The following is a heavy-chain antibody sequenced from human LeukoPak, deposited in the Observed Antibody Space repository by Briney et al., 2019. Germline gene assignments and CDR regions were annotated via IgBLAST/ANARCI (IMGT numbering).Heavy chain of an antibody. Sequence: ASVKVSCKASGYTFTSYYMHWVRQAPGQGLEWMGIINPSGGSTSYAQKFQGRVTMTRDTSTSTVYMELSSLRSEDTAVYYCARDLGAPSTGYCSSTSCYGAFDIWGQGTMVTVSS. CDR3: ARDLGAPSTGYCSSTSCYGAFDI. J-gene: IGHJ3*02. D-gene: IGHD2-2*01. V-gene: IGHV1-46*01. CDR2: INPSGGST. CDR1: GYTFTSYY.